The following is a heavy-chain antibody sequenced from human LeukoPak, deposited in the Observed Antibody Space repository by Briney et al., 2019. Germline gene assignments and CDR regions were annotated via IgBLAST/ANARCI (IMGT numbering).Heavy chain of an antibody. CDR1: GFTFSSHA. Sequence: PGGSLRLSCAASGFTFSSHAMHWVRQATGKGLEWVSAIGTAGDTYYPGSVKGRFTISRENAKNSLYLQMNSLRAEDTALYYCAKDLYTGYFDAFDMWGQGTMVTVSS. CDR3: AKDLYTGYFDAFDM. V-gene: IGHV3-13*01. D-gene: IGHD1-26*01. CDR2: IGTAGDT. J-gene: IGHJ3*02.